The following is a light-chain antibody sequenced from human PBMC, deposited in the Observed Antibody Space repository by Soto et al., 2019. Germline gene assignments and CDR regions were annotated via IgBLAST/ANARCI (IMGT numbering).Light chain of an antibody. CDR2: WAS. Sequence: IVMTQSPDSLAVSLGERATINCKSSQRVLHSSNNKNYLAWYQQKPGQPPKLLIYWASTRETGVPERFSGSGSGTDFTFTISRLQAEDVAVYYCQQYSSPPWTFGQGTKVEIK. CDR1: QRVLHSSNNKNY. CDR3: QQYSSPPWT. J-gene: IGKJ1*01. V-gene: IGKV4-1*01.